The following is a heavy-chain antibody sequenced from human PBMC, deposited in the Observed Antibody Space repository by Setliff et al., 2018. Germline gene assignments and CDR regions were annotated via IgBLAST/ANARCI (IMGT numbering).Heavy chain of an antibody. CDR3: AHIAGGGNSPRHDY. CDR2: IYWNDDK. CDR1: GFSLSTSGVG. J-gene: IGHJ4*02. Sequence: SGPTLVNPTQTLTLTCTFSGFSLSTSGVGVGWIRQPPGKALEWLALIYWNDDKRYSPSLKSRLTIAKDTSKNQVVLTVTNMDPVDTSTYYCAHIAGGGNSPRHDYWGQGTLVTVSS. D-gene: IGHD2-21*01. V-gene: IGHV2-5*01.